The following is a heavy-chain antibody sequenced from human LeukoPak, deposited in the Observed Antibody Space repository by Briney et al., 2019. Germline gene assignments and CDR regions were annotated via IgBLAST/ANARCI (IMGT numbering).Heavy chain of an antibody. CDR1: GFTVSSNY. Sequence: PGGSLRLSCAASGFTVSSNYMSWVRQAPGKGLEWVSVIYSGGTTYYADSVKGRFTISRDNAKNSLYLQMNSLRAEDTAVYYCARVEPFSSGWEPWGQGTLVTVSS. D-gene: IGHD6-19*01. CDR3: ARVEPFSSGWEP. V-gene: IGHV3-53*03. J-gene: IGHJ5*02. CDR2: IYSGGTT.